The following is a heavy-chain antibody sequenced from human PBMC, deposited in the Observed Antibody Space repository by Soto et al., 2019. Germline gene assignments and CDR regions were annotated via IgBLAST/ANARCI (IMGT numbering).Heavy chain of an antibody. V-gene: IGHV3-23*01. Sequence: PGGDLRLCCADSGFTFSSYAMSWVRQSPGKGLGWVSAISGSGGSTYYADSVKGRFTISRDNSKNTLYLQMNSLRAEDTAVYYCANGGDGYNASPYYFDSWGQGTLVPVSS. CDR1: GFTFSSYA. CDR3: ANGGDGYNASPYYFDS. J-gene: IGHJ4*02. CDR2: ISGSGGST. D-gene: IGHD5-12*01.